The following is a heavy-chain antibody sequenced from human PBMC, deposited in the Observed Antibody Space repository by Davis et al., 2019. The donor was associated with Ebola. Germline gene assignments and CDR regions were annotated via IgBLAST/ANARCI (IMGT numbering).Heavy chain of an antibody. J-gene: IGHJ3*02. Sequence: TLSLTCTVSGGSISSYYWSWIRQPPGKALEWLALIYWDDDKRYSPSLKSRLTITKDTSKNQVVLTMTNMDPVDTATYYCAHRTLGPGRGAFDIWGQGTMVTVSS. V-gene: IGHV2-5*08. CDR1: GGSISSYYW. CDR2: IYWDDDK. D-gene: IGHD3-10*01. CDR3: AHRTLGPGRGAFDI.